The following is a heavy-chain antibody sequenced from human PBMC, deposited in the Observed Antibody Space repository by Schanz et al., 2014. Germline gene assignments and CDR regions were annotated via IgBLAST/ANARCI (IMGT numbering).Heavy chain of an antibody. CDR3: ARDEGKDGYNLAFDV. Sequence: HLVESGGGLIQPGGSLRLSCAASGFTVSDNYMTWVRQAPGKGLEWVSVIYSGGSTYYADSVKGRFTISRDNSKNMVFLQMNSLRVEDTAIYYCARDEGKDGYNLAFDVWGQGTLVTVSS. V-gene: IGHV3-53*01. CDR2: IYSGGST. J-gene: IGHJ3*01. D-gene: IGHD5-12*01. CDR1: GFTVSDNY.